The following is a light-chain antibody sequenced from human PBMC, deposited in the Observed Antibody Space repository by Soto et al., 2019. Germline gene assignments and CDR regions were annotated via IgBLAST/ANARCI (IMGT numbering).Light chain of an antibody. V-gene: IGLV2-11*01. CDR3: CSYAGSYTYV. Sequence: QSALTQPRSVSGSPGQSVTISCTGTSXDVGGYNYVSWYQQHPGKAPKLMIYDVSKRPSGVPDRFSGSKSGNTASLTISGLQAEDEADYYCCSYAGSYTYVFGTGTKV. CDR2: DVS. CDR1: SXDVGGYNY. J-gene: IGLJ1*01.